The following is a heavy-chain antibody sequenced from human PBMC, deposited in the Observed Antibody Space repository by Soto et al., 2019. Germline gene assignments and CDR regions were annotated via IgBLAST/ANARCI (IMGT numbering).Heavy chain of an antibody. CDR2: INHSGST. V-gene: IGHV4-34*01. J-gene: IGHJ6*02. CDR1: GGSFSGYY. D-gene: IGHD5-18*01. Sequence: SETLSLTCAVYGGSFSGYYWSWIRQPPGKGLEWIGEINHSGSTKYNPSLKSRVTISVDTSKNQFSLKLSSVTAADTAVYYCARRIQLWFRAYYYYGMDVWGQGTTVTVSS. CDR3: ARRIQLWFRAYYYYGMDV.